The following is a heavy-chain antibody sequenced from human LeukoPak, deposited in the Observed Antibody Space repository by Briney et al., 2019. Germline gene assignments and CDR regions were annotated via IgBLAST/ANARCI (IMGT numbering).Heavy chain of an antibody. V-gene: IGHV5-51*01. J-gene: IGHJ4*02. CDR1: GYSFTSYW. Sequence: GESLKISCKGSGYSFTSYWIGWVRQMPGKGLEWMGIIYPGDSDTRYSPSFQGQVTISADKSIGTAYLQWSSLKASDTAMYYCARRYWNDGYYFDYWGQGTLVTVSS. CDR2: IYPGDSDT. CDR3: ARRYWNDGYYFDY. D-gene: IGHD1-1*01.